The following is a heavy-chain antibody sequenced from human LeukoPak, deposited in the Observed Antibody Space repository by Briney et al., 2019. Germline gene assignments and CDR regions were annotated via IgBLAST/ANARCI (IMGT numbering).Heavy chain of an antibody. D-gene: IGHD4-17*01. CDR2: INAGNGNT. CDR1: GYTFTSYA. V-gene: IGHV1-3*01. CDR3: ASLGMTTVTNFDY. J-gene: IGHJ4*02. Sequence: ASVKVSCKASGYTFTSYAMHWVRQAPGQRLEWMGWINAGNGNTKYSQKFQGRVTITADKSTSTAYMELSSLRSEDTAVYYCASLGMTTVTNFDYWGQGTLVTVSS.